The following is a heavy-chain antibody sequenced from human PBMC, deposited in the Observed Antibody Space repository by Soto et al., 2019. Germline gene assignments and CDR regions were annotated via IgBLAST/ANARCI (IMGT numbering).Heavy chain of an antibody. Sequence: EVQLVESGGGLVQPGGSLRLSCAASGFTFSSYEMNWVRQAPGKGLEWVSYISTSGSTIYYADSVKGRFTISRDNAKNSLYLKLSSLKAEDTAVYYCASYQRLAGADDQDYFDCWGQGTLVTVS. CDR1: GFTFSSYE. V-gene: IGHV3-48*03. J-gene: IGHJ4*02. CDR3: ASYQRLAGADDQDYFDC. CDR2: ISTSGSTI. D-gene: IGHD6-19*01.